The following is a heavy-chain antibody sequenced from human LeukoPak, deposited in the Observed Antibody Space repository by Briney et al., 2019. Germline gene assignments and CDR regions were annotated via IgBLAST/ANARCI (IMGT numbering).Heavy chain of an antibody. V-gene: IGHV3-30*04. CDR3: ARDGSDCSGGSCYSGVWYYFDY. CDR1: GFTFSSYA. J-gene: IGHJ4*02. Sequence: GRSLRLSCAASGFTFSSYAMHWVRQAPGKGLEWVAVISCDGSNKYYADSVKGRFTISRDNSKNTLYLQMNSLRAEDTAVYYCARDGSDCSGGSCYSGVWYYFDYWGQGTLVTVSS. CDR2: ISCDGSNK. D-gene: IGHD2-15*01.